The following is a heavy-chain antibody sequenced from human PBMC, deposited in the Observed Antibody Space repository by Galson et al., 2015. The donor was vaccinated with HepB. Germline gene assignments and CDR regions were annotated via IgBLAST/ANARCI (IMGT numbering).Heavy chain of an antibody. V-gene: IGHV3-48*04. CDR3: AISFHFDY. Sequence: SLRLYCAASGLTFSSFSMNWVRQAPGKGLEWVSYIGSTSSSTYYADSVKGRLTISRDNAKNSLYLQMNNLRAEDTALYYCAISFHFDYWGQGILVTVSS. J-gene: IGHJ4*02. CDR2: IGSTSSST. CDR1: GLTFSSFS.